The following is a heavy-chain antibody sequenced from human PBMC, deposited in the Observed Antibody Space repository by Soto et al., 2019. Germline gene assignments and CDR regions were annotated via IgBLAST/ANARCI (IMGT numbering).Heavy chain of an antibody. CDR1: GFTFSGSA. CDR2: IRSKANSYAT. V-gene: IGHV3-73*02. J-gene: IGHJ2*01. Sequence: EVQLVESGGGLVQPGGSLKLSCAASGFTFSGSAMHWFRQASGKGLEWVGRIRSKANSYATAYAASVKGRFTISRDDSEKTAYMQMNSLNTEDTAVYYCTRRIEAATGTGGYFDLWGRGTLVTVSS. CDR3: TRRIEAATGTGGYFDL. D-gene: IGHD6-13*01.